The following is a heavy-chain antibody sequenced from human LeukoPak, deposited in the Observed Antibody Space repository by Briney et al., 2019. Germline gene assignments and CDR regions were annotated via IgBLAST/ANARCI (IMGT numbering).Heavy chain of an antibody. CDR3: ARGAWLAFDF. CDR1: WDSVSTNSVA. V-gene: IGHV6-1*01. Sequence: SSQTLSLTCAISWDSVSTNSVAWNWIRQSPSRGLEWLGRTYYRSKWYNDYAVSVKSRITINPDTSKNQFSLQLNSVTPEDTAVYYCARGAWLAFDFWGQGTMVTVSS. CDR2: TYYRSKWYN. J-gene: IGHJ3*01. D-gene: IGHD5-12*01.